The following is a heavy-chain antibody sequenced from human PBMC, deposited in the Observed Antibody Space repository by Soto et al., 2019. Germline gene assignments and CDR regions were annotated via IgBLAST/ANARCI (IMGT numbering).Heavy chain of an antibody. CDR2: ISGGGGSTI. CDR3: ARVSPYYYYGMDV. V-gene: IGHV3-11*04. Sequence: QVQLVESGGTLVQPGGSLRVSCAASGFTFSDYYMTWVRQAPGKGLEWLSYISGGGGSTIQYADSVRGRFTISRDNAKKSVFLQMNSLRAEDTAVYYCARVSPYYYYGMDVWGQGTTVTVSS. J-gene: IGHJ6*02. CDR1: GFTFSDYY.